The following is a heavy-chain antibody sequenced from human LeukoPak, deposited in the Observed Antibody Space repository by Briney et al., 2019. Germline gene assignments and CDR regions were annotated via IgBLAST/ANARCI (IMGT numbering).Heavy chain of an antibody. J-gene: IGHJ4*02. Sequence: PSETLSLTCAVYGGSFSGYYWSWIRQPPGKGLEWIGEINHSGSTNYNPSLKSRVTISVDTSKNQFSLKLSSVTAADTAVYYCARRTRVVVAEFDYWGQGTLVTVSS. CDR1: GGSFSGYY. V-gene: IGHV4-34*01. D-gene: IGHD6-19*01. CDR2: INHSGST. CDR3: ARRTRVVVAEFDY.